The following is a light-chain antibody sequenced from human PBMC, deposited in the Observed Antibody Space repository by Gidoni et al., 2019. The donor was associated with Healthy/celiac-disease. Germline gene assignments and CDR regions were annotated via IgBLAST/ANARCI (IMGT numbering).Light chain of an antibody. CDR2: DAS. CDR1: QDISNY. CDR3: QQYENLPIT. Sequence: DIQMSQSPSSLSASVGDRVTITCQASQDISNYLNWYQQKPGKAPKLLIYDASNLETGVPSRLSGSGSGTDFTFTISSLQPEDIATYYCQQYENLPITFGQXTRLEIK. V-gene: IGKV1-33*01. J-gene: IGKJ5*01.